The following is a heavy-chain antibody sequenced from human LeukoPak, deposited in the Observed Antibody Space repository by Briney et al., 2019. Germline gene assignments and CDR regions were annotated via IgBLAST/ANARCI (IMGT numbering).Heavy chain of an antibody. V-gene: IGHV3-74*03. CDR3: VRSVAVTFDP. D-gene: IGHD6-19*01. J-gene: IGHJ5*02. CDR1: GFTFSNYW. CDR2: INGDESRT. Sequence: PGGSLRLSCAASGFTFSNYWMHWVRQAPGKGLVWVSCINGDESRTKYADSVKGRFTISGDNARNTLFLQMNSLRAEDTAVYYCVRSVAVTFDPWGQGTLVTVSS.